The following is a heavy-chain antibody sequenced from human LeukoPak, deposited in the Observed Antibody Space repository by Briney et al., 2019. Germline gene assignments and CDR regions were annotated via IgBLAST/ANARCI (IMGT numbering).Heavy chain of an antibody. CDR3: AKDGQWIQVPLAY. Sequence: GESLRLPCAASGFTFSSYFMSWVRQAPGKGLEWVSAISGSGGSTYYADSVKGRFTLSRDNSKNTLYLQMNSLRAEDTAVYYCAKDGQWIQVPLAYWGQGTLVTVSS. CDR1: GFTFSSYF. J-gene: IGHJ4*02. CDR2: ISGSGGST. D-gene: IGHD5-18*01. V-gene: IGHV3-23*01.